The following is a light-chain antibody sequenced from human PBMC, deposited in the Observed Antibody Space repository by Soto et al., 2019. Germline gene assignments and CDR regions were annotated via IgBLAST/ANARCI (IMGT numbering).Light chain of an antibody. CDR1: QSISSW. CDR3: HQYNSYPYT. CDR2: KAS. J-gene: IGKJ2*01. V-gene: IGKV1-5*03. Sequence: DIQMTQSPSTLSASVGDRVTITCRASQSISSWLAWYQQKPGKAPKVLIYKASTLEGGVPSRFSGSGSGTEFPLTINSLQPDDFATYYCHQYNSYPYTFGQGTKLEIK.